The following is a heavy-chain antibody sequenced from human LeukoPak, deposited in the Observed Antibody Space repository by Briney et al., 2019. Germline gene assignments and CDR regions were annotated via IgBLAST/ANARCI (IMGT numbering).Heavy chain of an antibody. CDR2: VSPGGYT. CDR3: ARIRCGRGQDRCYNH. J-gene: IGHJ5*02. CDR1: GVSVSDYY. D-gene: IGHD2-21*01. V-gene: IGHV4-34*01. Sequence: SETPSLTCAVSGVSVSDYYWSWIRQSPEKGLEWIGEVSPGGYTSYNPSLRSRVIISEDTSQSTLYLIVRSVTAADTALYYCARIRCGRGQDRCYNHWAQGSLVTVST.